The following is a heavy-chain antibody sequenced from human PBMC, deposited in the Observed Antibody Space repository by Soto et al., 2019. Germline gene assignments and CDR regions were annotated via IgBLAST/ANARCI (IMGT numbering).Heavy chain of an antibody. CDR1: GGPITNY. CDR3: AIVRVDYYGSENYYKGGFYYFAH. D-gene: IGHD3-10*01. CDR2: IYDSGST. J-gene: IGHJ4*02. Sequence: SETLSLTCTVSGGPITNYWSWIRQHPGKGLEWNGYIYDSGSTYYNPSLKSRVTMSLDTSKNQLSLKLTSVTAADTAVYFCAIVRVDYYGSENYYKGGFYYFAHWGQGTLVTVSS. V-gene: IGHV4-31*03.